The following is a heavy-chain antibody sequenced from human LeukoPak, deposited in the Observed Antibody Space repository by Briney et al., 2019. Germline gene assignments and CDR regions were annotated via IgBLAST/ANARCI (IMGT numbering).Heavy chain of an antibody. CDR2: ISGGGTVT. CDR3: ARITRGGMDV. D-gene: IGHD3-10*01. Sequence: PGGSLRLSCAASGFTFTSYAMSWIRQAPGKGLEWSSTISGGGTVTYYADSVKGRFTISRDNSKHTLYLQMSSLRAEDTAVYYCARITRGGMDVWGQGTTVTVSS. J-gene: IGHJ6*02. CDR1: GFTFTSYA. V-gene: IGHV3-23*01.